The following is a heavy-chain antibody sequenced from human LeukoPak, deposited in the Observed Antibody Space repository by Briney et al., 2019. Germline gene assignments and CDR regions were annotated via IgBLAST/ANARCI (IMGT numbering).Heavy chain of an antibody. CDR1: GYTFNGYY. CDR2: ISAYNGNT. Sequence: ASVKVSCKSSGYTFNGYYMHWVRQAPGQGLEWMGWISAYNGNTNYAQKLQGRVTMTTDTSTSTAYMELRSLRSDDTAVYYCARAEYDSSGYLDYWGQGTLVTVSS. D-gene: IGHD3-22*01. J-gene: IGHJ4*02. CDR3: ARAEYDSSGYLDY. V-gene: IGHV1-18*04.